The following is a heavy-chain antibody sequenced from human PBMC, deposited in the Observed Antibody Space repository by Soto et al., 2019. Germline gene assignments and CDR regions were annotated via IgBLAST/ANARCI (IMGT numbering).Heavy chain of an antibody. CDR2: INHSGST. V-gene: IGHV4-34*01. J-gene: IGHJ6*03. Sequence: QVQLQQWGAGLLKPSETLSLTCAVYGGSFSGYYWSWIRQPPGKGLEWIGEINHSGSTNYNPSLKSRVTISVDTSKNQFSLKLSSVRAADMAVYYCARALLLWYGDLSRRRDHYYYMDVWGKGTTVTVSS. CDR1: GGSFSGYY. D-gene: IGHD3-10*01. CDR3: ARALLLWYGDLSRRRDHYYYMDV.